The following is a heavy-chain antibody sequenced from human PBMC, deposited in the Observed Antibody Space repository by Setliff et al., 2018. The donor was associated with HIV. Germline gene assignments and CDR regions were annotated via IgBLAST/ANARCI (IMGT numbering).Heavy chain of an antibody. Sequence: PGGSLRLSCATSGFGLSSYRMNWVRQAPGKGLEWVSAITSSSRYIYYSESVRGRFTVSRDNDKNSLFLQMNSLRAEDTAVYYCVRGTLDFWGQGNLVTVSS. CDR3: VRGTLDF. CDR1: GFGLSSYR. J-gene: IGHJ4*02. CDR2: ITSSSRYI. V-gene: IGHV3-21*01.